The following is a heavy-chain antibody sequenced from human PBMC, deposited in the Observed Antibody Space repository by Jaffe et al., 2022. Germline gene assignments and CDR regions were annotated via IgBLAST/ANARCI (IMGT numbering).Heavy chain of an antibody. CDR2: IYYSGST. CDR1: GGSISSSSYY. CDR3: ARRVQYQLLSDAFDI. D-gene: IGHD2-2*01. J-gene: IGHJ3*02. Sequence: QLQLQESGPGLVKPSETLSLTCTVSGGSISSSSYYWGWIRQPPGKGLEWIGSIYYSGSTYYNPSLKSRVTISVDTSKNQFSLKLSSVTAADTAVYYCARRVQYQLLSDAFDIWGQGTMVTVSS. V-gene: IGHV4-39*01.